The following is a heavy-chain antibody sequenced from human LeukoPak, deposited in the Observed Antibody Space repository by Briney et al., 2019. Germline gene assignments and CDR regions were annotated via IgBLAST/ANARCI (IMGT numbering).Heavy chain of an antibody. J-gene: IGHJ4*02. CDR3: ARDFLGLYYFDY. CDR2: IYYSGST. D-gene: IGHD3-16*01. V-gene: IGHV4-61*01. CDR1: GGSVSSGSYY. Sequence: PSETLSLTCTVSGGSVSSGSYYWSWIRQPPGKGLEWIGYIYYSGSTNYNPSLKSRVTISLDTSKTQFSLKLTSVTAADTAVYYCARDFLGLYYFDYWGQGTLVTVSS.